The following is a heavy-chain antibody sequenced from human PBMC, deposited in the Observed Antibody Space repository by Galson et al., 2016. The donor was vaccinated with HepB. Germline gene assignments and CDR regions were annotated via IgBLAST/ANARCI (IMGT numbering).Heavy chain of an antibody. Sequence: SLRLSCAASGFTLSTYAMSWVRQAPGKGLEWVAAISGGSTYYADSVKGRFTISRDNSKNTLYLQMNSLRAEDTAEYYCAKGQWLGTYGMDVWGQGTTVTVSS. V-gene: IGHV3-23*01. CDR3: AKGQWLGTYGMDV. CDR2: ISGGST. J-gene: IGHJ6*02. D-gene: IGHD6-19*01. CDR1: GFTLSTYA.